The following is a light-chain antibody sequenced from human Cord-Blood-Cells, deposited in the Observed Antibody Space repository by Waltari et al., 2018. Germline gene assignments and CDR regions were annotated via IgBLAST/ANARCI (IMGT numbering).Light chain of an antibody. CDR2: QNS. Sequence: SYELTQPPSVSVSPGQTASITCSGVKLGEKYACCFQQKPGQSPVLVIYQNSKRPAGIPERFSGSNSGNTATLSISGTQAMDEADYYCGAWDSSTGTGVVFGGGTKLTVL. J-gene: IGLJ2*01. CDR3: GAWDSSTGTGVV. V-gene: IGLV3-1*01. CDR1: KLGEKY.